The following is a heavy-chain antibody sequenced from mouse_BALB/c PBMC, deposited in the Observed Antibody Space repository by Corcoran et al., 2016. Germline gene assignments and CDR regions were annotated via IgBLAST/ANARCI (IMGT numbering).Heavy chain of an antibody. CDR1: GINIRYTS. D-gene: IGHD1-2*01. Sequence: ESQLQQSGAALVKPGSSVKLSCTASGINIRYTSMHWVKQRPEQGLEWIGRIDPANGNTKYDPKFQGKATMTADTSSNTAYLQLSSLTSQDTAVYYCALTTATYYFSYCGQGTTLTVSS. V-gene: IGHV14-3*02. CDR3: ALTTATYYFSY. CDR2: IDPANGNT. J-gene: IGHJ2*01.